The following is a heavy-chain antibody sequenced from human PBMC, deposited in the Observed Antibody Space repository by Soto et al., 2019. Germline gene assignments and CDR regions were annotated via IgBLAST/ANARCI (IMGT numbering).Heavy chain of an antibody. V-gene: IGHV4-39*01. D-gene: IGHD3-22*01. CDR3: ARITYYYDSSGYYQLNWFDP. Sequence: SETLSLTCTVSGGSISSSSYYWGWIRQPPGKGLEWIGSIYYSGSTYYNPSLKSRVTISVDTSKNQFSLKLSSVTAADTAVYYCARITYYYDSSGYYQLNWFDPWGQGTLVT. J-gene: IGHJ5*02. CDR1: GGSISSSSYY. CDR2: IYYSGST.